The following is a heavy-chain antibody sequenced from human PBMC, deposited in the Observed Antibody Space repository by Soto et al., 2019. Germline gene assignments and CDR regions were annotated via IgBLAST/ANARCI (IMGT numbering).Heavy chain of an antibody. D-gene: IGHD3-3*01. V-gene: IGHV1-46*01. CDR1: GYTFTSYY. J-gene: IGHJ6*02. Sequence: GASVKVSCKASGYTFTSYYMHWVRQAPGQGLEWMGIINPSGGSTSYAQKFQGRVTMTRDTSTSTVYMELSSLRSEDTAVYYCARSVLRFLEWLGPYYYYGMDVWGQGTTVTVSS. CDR3: ARSVLRFLEWLGPYYYYGMDV. CDR2: INPSGGST.